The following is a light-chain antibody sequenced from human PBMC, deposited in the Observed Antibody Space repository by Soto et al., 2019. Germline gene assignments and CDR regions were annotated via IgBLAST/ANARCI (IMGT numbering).Light chain of an antibody. Sequence: QSVLTQPPSVSAAPGQKVTISCSGSSSNIGGNSVSWYQQLPGTAPKLLIYDDNKRPSGIPDRFSGSKSDTSATLGITGFQTGDEADYYCGSWDSSLSADVFGTGTKVTVL. J-gene: IGLJ1*01. CDR2: DDN. CDR1: SSNIGGNS. CDR3: GSWDSSLSADV. V-gene: IGLV1-51*01.